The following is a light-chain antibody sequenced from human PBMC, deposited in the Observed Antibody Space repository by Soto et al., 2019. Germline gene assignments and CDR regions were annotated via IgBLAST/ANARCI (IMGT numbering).Light chain of an antibody. J-gene: IGLJ1*01. Sequence: QSILTQPPSMSAAPGQKVTISCSGGTTNIGLNCVSWYQQVPGTAPKVLLFENDQRPSGIPDRFSGSKSGTSATLAITGLQPGDEAEYYCGTWDNTLGSFVFAAGTKVTVL. CDR2: END. V-gene: IGLV1-51*02. CDR3: GTWDNTLGSFV. CDR1: TTNIGLNC.